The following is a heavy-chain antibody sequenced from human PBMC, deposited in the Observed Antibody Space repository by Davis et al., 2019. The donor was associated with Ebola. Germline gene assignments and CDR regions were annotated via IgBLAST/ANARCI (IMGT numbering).Heavy chain of an antibody. CDR1: GYTFTSYA. V-gene: IGHV1-3*01. CDR2: INAGNGNT. CDR3: ARYLVVVAATGVLNYGMDV. D-gene: IGHD2-15*01. Sequence: ASVKVSCKASGYTFTSYAMHWVRQAPGQRLEWMGWINAGNGNTKYSQKFQGRVTITRDTSASTAYMELSSLRSEDTAVYYCARYLVVVAATGVLNYGMDVWGQGTTVTVSS. J-gene: IGHJ6*02.